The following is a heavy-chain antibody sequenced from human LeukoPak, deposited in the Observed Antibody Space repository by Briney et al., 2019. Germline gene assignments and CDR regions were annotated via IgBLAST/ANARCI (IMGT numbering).Heavy chain of an antibody. Sequence: GGSLRLSCAASGFTFSSYSMSWVRQAPGKGLEWVSYISSSSSTIYYADSVKGRFTTSRDNAKNSLYLQMNSLRAEDTAVYYCARDGGGYRGGGDYWGQGTLVTVSS. CDR2: ISSSSSTI. J-gene: IGHJ4*02. D-gene: IGHD2-21*01. CDR3: ARDGGGYRGGGDY. CDR1: GFTFSSYS. V-gene: IGHV3-48*04.